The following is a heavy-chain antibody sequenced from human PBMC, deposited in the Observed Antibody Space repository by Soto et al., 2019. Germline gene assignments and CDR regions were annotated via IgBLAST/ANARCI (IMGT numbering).Heavy chain of an antibody. CDR1: GFTFSRYG. CDR2: VRSDGATT. Sequence: EVQVLESGGGLVQPGGSLRLSCAASGFTFSRYGMNWVRQAPGKGLEWVSGVRSDGATTYNADSVKGRFTVSRDNFKNTVDLQMNILRVEDTAGYYCAKGKGVGATPDGANCWGQGTLVTVSS. J-gene: IGHJ4*02. CDR3: AKGKGVGATPDGANC. V-gene: IGHV3-23*01. D-gene: IGHD1-26*01.